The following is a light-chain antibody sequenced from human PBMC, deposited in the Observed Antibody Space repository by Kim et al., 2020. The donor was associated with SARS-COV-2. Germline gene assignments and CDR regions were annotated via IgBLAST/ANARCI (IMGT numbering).Light chain of an antibody. CDR2: GAS. V-gene: IGKV3-20*01. CDR1: QSVNHNY. CDR3: QQFGDSHPT. J-gene: IGKJ4*01. Sequence: PEDIAALSCRASQSVNHNYLAWYQQKPGQAPKLLIYGASIRATGIPDRFSGSGSGTDFTLTITRLEPEDFAVYSCQQFGDSHPTFGGGTKVDIK.